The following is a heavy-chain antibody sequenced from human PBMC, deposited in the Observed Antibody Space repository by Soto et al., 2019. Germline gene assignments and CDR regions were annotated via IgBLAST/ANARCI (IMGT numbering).Heavy chain of an antibody. Sequence: QVQLVQSGAEVKKPGSSVKVSCKASGGSLSNYGISWVRQAPGQGLEWMGGIIPVFGTANYAQKFQGRVTITADESTSIVYMDVTRMRSEETAVYYCARGDATKIVVTTYYAMDVWGQGTTVTVSS. V-gene: IGHV1-69*12. CDR1: GGSLSNYG. CDR2: IIPVFGTA. D-gene: IGHD3-9*01. J-gene: IGHJ6*02. CDR3: ARGDATKIVVTTYYAMDV.